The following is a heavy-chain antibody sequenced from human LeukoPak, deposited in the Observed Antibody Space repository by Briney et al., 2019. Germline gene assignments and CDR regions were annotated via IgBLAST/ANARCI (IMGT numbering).Heavy chain of an antibody. D-gene: IGHD2-21*01. J-gene: IGHJ3*02. Sequence: GGSLRLSCAASGFSFSNFAMNWVRQAPGKGLXXXXXXSGPGDKTYYADSVKGRFTISRDNSKNTLYLQMNSLRAEDTAIYYCAKDAIARNGIWDAFDILGQETMVTVSS. CDR3: AKDAIARNGIWDAFDI. CDR1: GFSFSNFA. V-gene: IGHV3-23*01. CDR2: XSGPGDKT.